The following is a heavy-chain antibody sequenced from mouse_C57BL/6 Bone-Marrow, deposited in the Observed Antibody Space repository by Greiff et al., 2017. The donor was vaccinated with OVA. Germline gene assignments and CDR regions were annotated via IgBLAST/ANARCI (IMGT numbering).Heavy chain of an antibody. J-gene: IGHJ4*01. CDR3: ISSSYAMDY. CDR1: GYTFTDYA. CDR2: ISTYYGDA. Sequence: QVQLKQSGPELVRPGVSVKISCKGSGYTFTDYAMHWVNQSHAKSLEWIGVISTYYGDASYNQKFKDKATMTVDKSSSTAYMELARLTSEDSAGPGLISSSYAMDYWGQGTSVTVSA. V-gene: IGHV1-67*01. D-gene: IGHD1-1*01.